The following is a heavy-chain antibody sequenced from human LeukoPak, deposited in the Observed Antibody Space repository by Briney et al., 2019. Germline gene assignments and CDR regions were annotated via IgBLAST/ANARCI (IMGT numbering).Heavy chain of an antibody. J-gene: IGHJ3*02. CDR3: ARRRSRRDACDI. Sequence: SETLSLTCAVYGGSFSGYYWSWIRQPPGKWLEWIGEINHSGSTNYNPSLKSRVTISVDTSKNQFSLKLSSVTAADTAVYYCARRRSRRDACDIWGQGTMVTVSS. V-gene: IGHV4-34*01. CDR2: INHSGST. CDR1: GGSFSGYY.